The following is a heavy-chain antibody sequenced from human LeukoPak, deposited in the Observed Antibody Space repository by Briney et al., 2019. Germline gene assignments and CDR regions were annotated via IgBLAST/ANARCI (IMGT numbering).Heavy chain of an antibody. CDR2: IKKDGSEK. V-gene: IGHV3-7*01. Sequence: GGSLRLSCAASGFTFNTYSMTWVRQAPGKGLEWVANIKKDGSEKYYVDSVKGRFTISRDNAKNSLYLQMNSLRAEDTAVYYCARDQWYSSSDFWGQGTLVTVSS. CDR3: ARDQWYSSSDF. CDR1: GFTFNTYS. J-gene: IGHJ4*02. D-gene: IGHD6-6*01.